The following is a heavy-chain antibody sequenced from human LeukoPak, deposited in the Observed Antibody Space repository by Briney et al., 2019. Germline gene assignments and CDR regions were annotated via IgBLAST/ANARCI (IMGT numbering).Heavy chain of an antibody. CDR3: ARGGGSSTSSPPYYYMDV. CDR1: GYTFTSYG. D-gene: IGHD2-2*01. J-gene: IGHJ6*03. Sequence: GASVKVSCKASGYTFTSYGLNWVRQAPGQGLEWMGWINTNTGNPTYAQGFTGRFVFSLDTSVSTAYLQISSLKAEDTAVYYCARGGGSSTSSPPYYYMDVWGKGTTVTVSS. V-gene: IGHV7-4-1*02. CDR2: INTNTGNP.